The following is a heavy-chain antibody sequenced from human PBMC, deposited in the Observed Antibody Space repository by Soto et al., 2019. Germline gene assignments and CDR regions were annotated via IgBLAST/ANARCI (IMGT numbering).Heavy chain of an antibody. CDR1: GFSFGTYV. V-gene: IGHV3-23*01. J-gene: IGHJ3*02. CDR3: AMTRLYDTGTNDYHRDALDI. D-gene: IGHD3-22*01. Sequence: EVQLLESGGGMVEPRGSLKLSCAASGFSFGTYVMNWVRQAPGKGLEWVSGISGSGGRVYSADSVKGRFTISRDNSRNTLDRQMNSLRAEDTAIYYCAMTRLYDTGTNDYHRDALDIWGQGTQVTVSS. CDR2: ISGSGGRV.